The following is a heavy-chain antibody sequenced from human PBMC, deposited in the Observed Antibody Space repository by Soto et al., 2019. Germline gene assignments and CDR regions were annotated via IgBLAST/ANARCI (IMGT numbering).Heavy chain of an antibody. V-gene: IGHV3-21*01. CDR2: ISSSSSYI. Sequence: GSLRLSCAASGFTFSSYSMNWVRQAPGKGLEWVSSISSSSSYIYYADSVKGRFTISRDNAKNSLHLQMNSLRAEDTAVYYCARDFGNSITSPYGMDVWGQGTTVTVSS. J-gene: IGHJ6*02. CDR3: ARDFGNSITSPYGMDV. CDR1: GFTFSSYS. D-gene: IGHD5-12*01.